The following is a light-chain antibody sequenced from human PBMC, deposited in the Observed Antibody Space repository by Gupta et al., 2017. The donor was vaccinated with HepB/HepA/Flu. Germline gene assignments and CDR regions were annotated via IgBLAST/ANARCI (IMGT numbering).Light chain of an antibody. J-gene: IGKJ1*01. V-gene: IGKV4-1*01. Sequence: DIVMTQSPDSLAVSLGERATINCKSSQSVLYSSNNKKYLAWYQQKPGQPHKLLIYWASTRESGVPDRFSGSGSGTDFTLTISSLQAEDVAVYYCQQYYNTPQTFGQGTKVEIK. CDR2: WAS. CDR3: QQYYNTPQT. CDR1: QSVLYSSNNKKY.